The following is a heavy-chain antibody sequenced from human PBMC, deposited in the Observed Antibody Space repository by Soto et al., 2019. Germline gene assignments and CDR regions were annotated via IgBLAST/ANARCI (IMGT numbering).Heavy chain of an antibody. CDR2: MNPNSGNT. Sequence: QVQMVQSGAEVKKPGASVKVSCRASVYSFTSYDVNWVRQATGQGLEWMGWMNPNSGNTAFAEKFQGRVNMTRDTPISTAYMELSGLTSEDTAVYYCARYPYTSYCSDGSCSYDAFDIWGQGTVVTVSS. D-gene: IGHD2-15*01. CDR3: ARYPYTSYCSDGSCSYDAFDI. V-gene: IGHV1-8*01. J-gene: IGHJ3*02. CDR1: VYSFTSYD.